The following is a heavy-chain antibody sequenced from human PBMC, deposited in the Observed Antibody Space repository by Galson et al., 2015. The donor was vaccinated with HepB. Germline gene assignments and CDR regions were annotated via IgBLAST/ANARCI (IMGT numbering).Heavy chain of an antibody. CDR3: ATDPGRWPNFDY. Sequence: SVKVSCKASGYTFTSYDINWVRQATGQGLEWMGWMNPNSGNTGSAQKFQGRVTMTRNTSISTAYMELSSLRSEDTAVYYCATDPGRWPNFDYWGQGTLVTVSS. D-gene: IGHD4-23*01. CDR2: MNPNSGNT. CDR1: GYTFTSYD. V-gene: IGHV1-8*01. J-gene: IGHJ4*02.